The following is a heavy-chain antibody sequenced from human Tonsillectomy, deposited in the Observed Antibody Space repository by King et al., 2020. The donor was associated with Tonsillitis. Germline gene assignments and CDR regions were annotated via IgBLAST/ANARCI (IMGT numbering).Heavy chain of an antibody. J-gene: IGHJ3*02. CDR2: IYYSGST. V-gene: IGHV4-59*01. D-gene: IGHD3-22*01. Sequence: LQLQESGPGLVKPSETLSLTCTVSGGSISSYYWSWIRQPPGKGLEWIGYIYYSGSTNYNPSLKSRVTISVDTSKNQFSLKLSSVTAADTAVYYFARGVGLSSGYYLLGGAFDIWGQGKMVTVSS. CDR3: ARGVGLSSGYYLLGGAFDI. CDR1: GGSISSYY.